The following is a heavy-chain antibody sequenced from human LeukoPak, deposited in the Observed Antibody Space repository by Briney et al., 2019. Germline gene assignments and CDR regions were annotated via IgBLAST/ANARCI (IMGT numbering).Heavy chain of an antibody. V-gene: IGHV4-59*07. CDR2: IYYSGST. CDR3: ARFEYVGYGDYVAVY. CDR1: GGSIRSYY. D-gene: IGHD4-17*01. J-gene: IGHJ4*02. Sequence: SDTLSLTRTVWGGSIRSYYWSCIPQPPGKGLEGIGYIYYSGSTNYNPSLKSRVTISVDTSKNQFSLKLSSVTAADTAVYYCARFEYVGYGDYVAVYWGQGTLVTVSS.